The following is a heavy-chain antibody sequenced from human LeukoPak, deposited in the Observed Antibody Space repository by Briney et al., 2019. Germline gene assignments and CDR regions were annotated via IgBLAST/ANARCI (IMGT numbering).Heavy chain of an antibody. CDR3: ARGGYFSFDY. CDR2: IKQDESEK. Sequence: AGGSLRLSCAASGFTFSSYWMNWVRRAPGKGLEWVANIKQDESEKYYVDSVKGRFTISRDNAKNSLYLQMNNLRAEDTAVYFCARGGYFSFDYWGQGTLVTVSS. D-gene: IGHD2/OR15-2a*01. CDR1: GFTFSSYW. V-gene: IGHV3-7*01. J-gene: IGHJ4*02.